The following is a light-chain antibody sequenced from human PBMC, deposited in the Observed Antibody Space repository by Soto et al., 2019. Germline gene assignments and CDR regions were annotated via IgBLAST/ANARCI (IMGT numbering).Light chain of an antibody. V-gene: IGKV3-20*01. Sequence: EIVLTQSPGTLSMSPGERATLSCRASQAVSSSLLAWYQHKPGQAPRLVIYGASSRATGIPDRFSGSGAGTDFTLTISRLEPEDFAGYYSQQGGASLWTFGHGTNVEIK. CDR1: QAVSSSL. J-gene: IGKJ1*01. CDR2: GAS. CDR3: QQGGASLWT.